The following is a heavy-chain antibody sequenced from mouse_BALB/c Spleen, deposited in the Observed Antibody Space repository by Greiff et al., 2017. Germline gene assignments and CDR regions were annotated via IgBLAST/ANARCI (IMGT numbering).Heavy chain of an antibody. V-gene: IGHV7-3*02. CDR3: ARDAYLYLYYFDY. CDR2: IRNKANGYTT. D-gene: IGHD5-5*01. CDR1: GFTFTDYY. Sequence: EVHLVESGGGLVQPGGSLRLSCATSGFTFTDYYMSWVRQPPGKALEWLGFIRNKANGYTTEYSASVKGRFTISRDNSQSILYLQMNTLRAEDSATYYCARDAYLYLYYFDYWGQGTTLTVSS. J-gene: IGHJ2*01.